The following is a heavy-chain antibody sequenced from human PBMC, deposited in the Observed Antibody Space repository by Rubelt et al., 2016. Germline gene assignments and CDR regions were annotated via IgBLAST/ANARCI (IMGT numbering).Heavy chain of an antibody. CDR1: GGSISSNSYY. CDR3: ARRLMPSYYFAY. CDR2: IYYSGST. J-gene: IGHJ4*02. D-gene: IGHD2-2*01. V-gene: IGHV4-39*01. Sequence: QLQLQESGPGLVKPSETLSLTCTVSGGSISSNSYYWGWIRQPPGKGLEWIGTIYYSGSTYYNPSLKSRVTISVDTSKNQLPLKLSLVTAADSALYYCARRLMPSYYFAYWGQGMLVTVSS.